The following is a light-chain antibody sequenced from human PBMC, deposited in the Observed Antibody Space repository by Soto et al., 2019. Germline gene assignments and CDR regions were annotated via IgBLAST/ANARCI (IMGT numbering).Light chain of an antibody. J-gene: IGLJ7*01. V-gene: IGLV1-47*01. Sequence: QSVLTQPPSASGTPGQRVTISCSRSSSNIGSNYVYWYQQLPGTAPKLLIYRNNQRPSGVPDRFSGSKSGTSASLAISGLRSEDEADYYCAAWDDSLSVPVFGGGTQLTVL. CDR3: AAWDDSLSVPV. CDR2: RNN. CDR1: SSNIGSNY.